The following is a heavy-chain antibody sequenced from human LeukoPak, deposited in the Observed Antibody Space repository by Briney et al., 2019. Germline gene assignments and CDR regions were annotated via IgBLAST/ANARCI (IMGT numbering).Heavy chain of an antibody. CDR3: ARPSAAGPYFDY. Sequence: RRSLRLSCAASGFTFSSYWMHWVSQPPGKGLVWVSHINTDGRRTGHADSVKGRFTISRDNAKNALYLQMNSLRAGDTAVYYCARPSAAGPYFDYWGQGTLVTVSS. CDR2: INTDGRRT. V-gene: IGHV3-74*01. CDR1: GFTFSSYW. J-gene: IGHJ4*02. D-gene: IGHD6-13*01.